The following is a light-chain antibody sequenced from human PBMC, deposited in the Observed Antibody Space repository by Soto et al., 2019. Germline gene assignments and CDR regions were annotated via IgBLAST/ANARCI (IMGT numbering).Light chain of an antibody. CDR3: QQYGNSPPWT. V-gene: IGKV3-20*01. Sequence: EIVLTQSPGTLSLSPGERATLSCRASQRVRSSYLAWYQQKPGQAPRLLIYGASSRATGIPYRFSGSGSGTDFTLTISKLEPEDFAVYYCQQYGNSPPWTFGQGTKVDIK. J-gene: IGKJ1*01. CDR1: QRVRSSY. CDR2: GAS.